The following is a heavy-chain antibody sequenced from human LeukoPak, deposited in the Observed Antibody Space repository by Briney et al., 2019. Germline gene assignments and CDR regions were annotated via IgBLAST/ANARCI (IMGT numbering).Heavy chain of an antibody. J-gene: IGHJ4*02. CDR1: GYTFTSYY. CDR2: INPSGGST. D-gene: IGHD6-13*01. V-gene: IGHV1-46*01. CDR3: ARATAAGRRVDY. Sequence: ASVKVSCKASGYTFTSYYMHWVRQAPGQGLEWMAIINPSGGSTTYAQKFQGRVTMTRDTSTSTVYMELSSLRSEDRAVYYCARATAAGRRVDYWGQGTLVTVSS.